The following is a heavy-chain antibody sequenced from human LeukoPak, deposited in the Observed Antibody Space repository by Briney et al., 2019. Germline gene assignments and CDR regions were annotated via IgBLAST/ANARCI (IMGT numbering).Heavy chain of an antibody. CDR1: GFTFSSYA. Sequence: GGSLRLSCAASGFTFSSYAMSWVRQAPGKGLEWVSAISGSGGSTYYADSVKGRFTISRDNAKNSLYLQMNSLRAEDTAVYYCARVGEYSSKNWFDPWGQGTLVTVSS. J-gene: IGHJ5*02. V-gene: IGHV3-23*01. CDR3: ARVGEYSSKNWFDP. D-gene: IGHD6-6*01. CDR2: ISGSGGST.